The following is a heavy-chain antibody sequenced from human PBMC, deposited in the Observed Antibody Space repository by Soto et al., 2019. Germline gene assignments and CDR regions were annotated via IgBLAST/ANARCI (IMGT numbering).Heavy chain of an antibody. J-gene: IGHJ4*02. CDR3: ARGYGRNFDY. V-gene: IGHV4-34*01. CDR2: VNHSGST. D-gene: IGHD3-10*01. CDR1: GGSFSGYY. Sequence: SETLSLTCAVYGGSFSGYYWSWIRQPPGKGLEWIGEVNHSGSTNYNPSLKSRVTISVDTSKNQFSLKLSSVTAADTAVYYFARGYGRNFDYWGQGTLVTVS.